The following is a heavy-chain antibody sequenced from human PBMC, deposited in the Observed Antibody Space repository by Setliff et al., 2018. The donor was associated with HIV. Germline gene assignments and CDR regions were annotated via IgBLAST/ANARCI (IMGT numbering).Heavy chain of an antibody. Sequence: SETLSLTCSVSGVSITNNYWTWIRQPPGKGLEWIGFIYYSGTTNYNPSLKSRVTMSLDPSKNQFSLEVNSLSSADTAVYYCARMVIQFGDYHFDDWGQGALVTVSS. CDR3: ARMVIQFGDYHFDD. CDR1: GVSITNNY. D-gene: IGHD3-10*01. CDR2: IYYSGTT. J-gene: IGHJ4*02. V-gene: IGHV4-59*01.